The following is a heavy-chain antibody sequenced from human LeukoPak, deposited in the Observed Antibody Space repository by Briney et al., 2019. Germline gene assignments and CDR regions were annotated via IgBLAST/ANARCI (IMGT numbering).Heavy chain of an antibody. V-gene: IGHV4-34*01. D-gene: IGHD2-2*01. Sequence: KPSETLSLTCAVYGGSFSGYYWSWIRQPPGKGLEWIGEINHSGSTNYNPSLKSRVTISVDTSKNQFSLKLSSVTAADTAVYYCARLPAPYAPRGYYYMDVWGKGTTVTVSS. CDR1: GGSFSGYY. CDR2: INHSGST. J-gene: IGHJ6*03. CDR3: ARLPAPYAPRGYYYMDV.